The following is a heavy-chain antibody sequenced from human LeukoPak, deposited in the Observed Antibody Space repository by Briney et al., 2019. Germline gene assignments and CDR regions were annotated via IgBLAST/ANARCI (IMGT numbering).Heavy chain of an antibody. Sequence: PGGSLRLSCAASGFTFSSYWMSWVRQAPGKGLEWVANIKQDGSEKYYVDSVKGRFTISRDNAKNSLYLQMNSLRAEDTAVYYCASLAAAGTKGSSMFDYWGQGTLVTVSS. V-gene: IGHV3-7*01. D-gene: IGHD6-13*01. CDR3: ASLAAAGTKGSSMFDY. J-gene: IGHJ4*02. CDR2: IKQDGSEK. CDR1: GFTFSSYW.